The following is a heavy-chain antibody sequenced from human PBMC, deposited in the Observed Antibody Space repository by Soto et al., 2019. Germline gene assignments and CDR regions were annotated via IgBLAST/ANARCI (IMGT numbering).Heavy chain of an antibody. Sequence: ASVKVSCKASGYTITAHLLHWVRQAPGQGLEWMGWISAKNGNTNYAQKVQGRVTMTTDTSTSTAYMELRSLRSDDTAVYYCARVVVIGHDAFDIWGQGTMVTVSS. J-gene: IGHJ3*02. V-gene: IGHV1-18*04. CDR3: ARVVVIGHDAFDI. CDR1: GYTITAHL. CDR2: ISAKNGNT.